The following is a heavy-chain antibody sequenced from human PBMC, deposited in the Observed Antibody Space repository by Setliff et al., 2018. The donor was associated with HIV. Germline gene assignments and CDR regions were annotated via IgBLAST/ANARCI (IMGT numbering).Heavy chain of an antibody. D-gene: IGHD4-4*01. CDR3: ARGLRQNRSNSDVFDV. V-gene: IGHV1-8*02. J-gene: IGHJ3*01. Sequence: ASVKVSCKTSGYTFDAKYIHWVRQATGQGLEWMGWKNPNSGNTGYAERFQGRVTMTRDTSISTVYMELTSLRSEDMAVYYCARGLRQNRSNSDVFDVWGQGTVVTVSS. CDR2: KNPNSGNT. CDR1: GYTFDAKY.